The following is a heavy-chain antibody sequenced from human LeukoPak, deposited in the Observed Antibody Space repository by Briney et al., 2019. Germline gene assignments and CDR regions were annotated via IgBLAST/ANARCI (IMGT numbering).Heavy chain of an antibody. CDR2: IYGGGNT. V-gene: IGHV3-53*01. D-gene: IGHD4-23*01. CDR3: ARRGDGGRSFDY. Sequence: GGSLRLSCAASGFTVSGSYMNWVRQAPGKGLEWVSLIYGGGNTYYADSVKGRFTISRDNSKNTLYLQMNSLRAEDTAVYYCARRGDGGRSFDYWGQGTLVTVSS. CDR1: GFTVSGSY. J-gene: IGHJ4*02.